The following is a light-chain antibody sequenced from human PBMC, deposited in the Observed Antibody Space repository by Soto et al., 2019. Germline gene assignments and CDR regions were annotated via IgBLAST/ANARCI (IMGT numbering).Light chain of an antibody. CDR1: QSVSSY. CDR2: DAS. J-gene: IGKJ1*01. CDR3: QQRSNWPPWT. V-gene: IGKV3-11*01. Sequence: EIVLTQSPATQSLSPGERATLSCRASQSVSSYLAWYQQKPGQAPRLLIYDASNRATGIPARFSGSGSGTDFTLTISSLEPEDLAVYYCQQRSNWPPWTFGQGTKVEIK.